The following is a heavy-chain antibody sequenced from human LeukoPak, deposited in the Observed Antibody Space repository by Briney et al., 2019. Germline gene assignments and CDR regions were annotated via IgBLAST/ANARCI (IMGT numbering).Heavy chain of an antibody. Sequence: GASVKVSCKASGYTFTSYAMHWVRQAPGQGLEWMGWINTNTGNPTYAQGFTGRFVFSLDTSVSTAYLQISSLKAEDTAVYYCARERLQDDYYYYGMDVWGQGTTVTVSS. CDR2: INTNTGNP. CDR1: GYTFTSYA. V-gene: IGHV7-4-1*02. CDR3: ARERLQDDYYYYGMDV. J-gene: IGHJ6*02. D-gene: IGHD6-25*01.